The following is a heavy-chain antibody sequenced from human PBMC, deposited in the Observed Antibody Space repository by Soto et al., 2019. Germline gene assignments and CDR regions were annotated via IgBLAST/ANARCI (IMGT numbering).Heavy chain of an antibody. CDR3: ASSADSSGWYYFEY. CDR1: GGTFSSYA. J-gene: IGHJ4*02. Sequence: QVQLVQSGAEVKKPGSSVKVSCKASGGTFSSYAISWVRQAPGQGLEWMGGIIPIFGTANYAQKLQGRVKITADESTSTAYMELSSLKSEGTAVYYCASSADSSGWYYFEYWGQGTRVTVSS. CDR2: IIPIFGTA. D-gene: IGHD6-19*01. V-gene: IGHV1-69*12.